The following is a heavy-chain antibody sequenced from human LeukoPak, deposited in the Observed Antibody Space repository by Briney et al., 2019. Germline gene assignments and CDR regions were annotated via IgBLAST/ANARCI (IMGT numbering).Heavy chain of an antibody. CDR1: GFTFSSYG. V-gene: IGHV3-30*18. D-gene: IGHD2-2*01. J-gene: IGHJ4*02. CDR3: AKLSSHNYYFDY. Sequence: GGSLRLSCAASGFTFSSYGMHWVRQAPGKGLEWVAVISYDGSNKYYADSVKGRFTVSRDNSKNTLYLQMNSLRAEDTAVYYCAKLSSHNYYFDYWGQGTLVTVSS. CDR2: ISYDGSNK.